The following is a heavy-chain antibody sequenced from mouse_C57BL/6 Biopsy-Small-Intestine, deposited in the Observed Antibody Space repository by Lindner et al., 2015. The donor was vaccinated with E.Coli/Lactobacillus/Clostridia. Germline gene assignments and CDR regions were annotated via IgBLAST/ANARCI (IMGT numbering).Heavy chain of an antibody. Sequence: VQLQESGPELVKPGASVKMSCKASGYTFTDYNMHWVKQSHGKSLEWIGYINPNNGGTSYNQKFKGKATLTVNKSSSTAYMELRSLTSEDSAVYYCARRGDYSAWFAYWGQGTLVTVSA. D-gene: IGHD2-4*01. CDR3: ARRGDYSAWFAY. J-gene: IGHJ3*01. CDR2: INPNNGGT. CDR1: GYTFTDYN. V-gene: IGHV1-22*01.